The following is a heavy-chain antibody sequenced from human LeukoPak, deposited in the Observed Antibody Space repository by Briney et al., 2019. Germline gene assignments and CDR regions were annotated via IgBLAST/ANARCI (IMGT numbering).Heavy chain of an antibody. CDR1: GGSFSGYY. CDR3: AREVGLGRRSYFDY. V-gene: IGHV4-34*01. CDR2: INHSGST. Sequence: SETLSLTCAVYGGSFSGYYWSWIRQPPGKGLEWIGEINHSGSTNYNPSLKSRVTISVDTSKNQFSLKLSSVTAADTAVYYCAREVGLGRRSYFDYWGQGTLVTVSS. J-gene: IGHJ4*02. D-gene: IGHD1-26*01.